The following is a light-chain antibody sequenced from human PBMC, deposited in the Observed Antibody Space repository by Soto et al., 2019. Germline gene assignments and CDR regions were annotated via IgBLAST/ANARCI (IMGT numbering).Light chain of an antibody. CDR1: QGIRNA. CDR2: VAS. V-gene: IGKV1-17*01. Sequence: DTQMTQSPSSLSASVGDRATITCRASQGIRNALDWYQQKPGKAPKRLIYVASSLQSGVPSRFSGSGSGTEFTLTISSLQPEDFATYFCLQHDNYPRTFGQGTKVEIK. J-gene: IGKJ1*01. CDR3: LQHDNYPRT.